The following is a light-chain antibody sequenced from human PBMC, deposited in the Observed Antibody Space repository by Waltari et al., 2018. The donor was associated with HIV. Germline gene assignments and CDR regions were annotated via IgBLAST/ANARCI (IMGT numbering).Light chain of an antibody. CDR3: QQYTTFSRT. V-gene: IGKV1-5*03. J-gene: IGKJ1*01. CDR1: QSVSRS. Sequence: DIQMTQSPPTLSASVGDSVTITCRASQSVSRSLAWYQQRPGKAPSLLIYRATTLQSGVPSRVSGSGSGTEFTLTISGLQPDDFATYYCQQYTTFSRTFGQGT. CDR2: RAT.